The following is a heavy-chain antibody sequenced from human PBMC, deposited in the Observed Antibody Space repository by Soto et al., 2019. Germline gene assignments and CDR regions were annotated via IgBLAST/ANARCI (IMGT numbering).Heavy chain of an antibody. J-gene: IGHJ6*02. CDR3: ARVWVRGVYYYYYGMEV. CDR1: GGTFSSYA. Sequence: ASVKVSCKASGGTFSSYAISWVRQAPGQGLEWMGGIIPIFGTANYAQKFQGRVTITADESTSTAYMELSSLRSEDTAVYYCARVWVRGVYYYYYGMEVWGQGTTVTVSS. CDR2: IIPIFGTA. D-gene: IGHD3-10*01. V-gene: IGHV1-69*13.